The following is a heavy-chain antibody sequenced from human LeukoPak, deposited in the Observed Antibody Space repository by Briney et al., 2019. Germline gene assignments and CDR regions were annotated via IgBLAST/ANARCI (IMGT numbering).Heavy chain of an antibody. V-gene: IGHV4-59*01. CDR2: IYYSGST. J-gene: IGHJ4*02. D-gene: IGHD3-10*01. CDR1: GGSISSYY. CDR3: ARAGITMVRGVVPTYYFDY. Sequence: SETLSLTCTVSGGSISSYYWSWIRQPPGKGLEWIGYIYYSGSTNYNPSLKSRVTISVDTSKNQFSLKLSSVTAADTAVYYCARAGITMVRGVVPTYYFDYWGQGTLVTVSS.